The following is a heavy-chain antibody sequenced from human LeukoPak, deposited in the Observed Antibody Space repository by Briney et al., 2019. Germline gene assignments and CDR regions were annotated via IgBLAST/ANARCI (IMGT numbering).Heavy chain of an antibody. Sequence: GGALRLSCAASGFTFRNYGTNWVRQAPGKGLEWVSSISSSSSYIYYADSVKGRFTISRDNAKNSLYLQMNSLRAEDTAVYYCAKSSGWNYYYYYMDVWGKGTTVIASS. V-gene: IGHV3-21*01. J-gene: IGHJ6*03. CDR2: ISSSSSYI. D-gene: IGHD6-19*01. CDR3: AKSSGWNYYYYYMDV. CDR1: GFTFRNYG.